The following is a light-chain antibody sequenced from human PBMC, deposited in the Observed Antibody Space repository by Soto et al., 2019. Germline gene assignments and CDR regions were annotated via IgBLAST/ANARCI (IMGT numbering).Light chain of an antibody. CDR2: ASS. J-gene: IGKJ4*01. Sequence: EIVLTQSPGTLSLSPGEGATLSCRASQDVDNNFLAWYQQRPGQAPRLLIYASSRRATGIPDRFSGCGSGTEFTLTISRVGREDIAVYFCHQYYSSITFGGGTKVEFK. CDR1: QDVDNNF. V-gene: IGKV3-20*01. CDR3: HQYYSSIT.